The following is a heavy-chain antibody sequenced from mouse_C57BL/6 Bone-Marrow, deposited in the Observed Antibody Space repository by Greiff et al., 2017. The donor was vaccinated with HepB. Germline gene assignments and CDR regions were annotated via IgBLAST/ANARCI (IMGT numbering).Heavy chain of an antibody. CDR1: GYTFTSYW. CDR2: IHPNIGST. CDR3: ARRSPYYGSDY. D-gene: IGHD1-1*01. J-gene: IGHJ2*01. Sequence: VQLQQPGAELVKPGASVKLSCKASGYTFTSYWMHWVKQRPGQGLEWIGMIHPNIGSTNYNEKFKSKATLTVDKSSSTAYMQLSSLTSEDSAVYYCARRSPYYGSDYWGQGTTLTVSS. V-gene: IGHV1-64*01.